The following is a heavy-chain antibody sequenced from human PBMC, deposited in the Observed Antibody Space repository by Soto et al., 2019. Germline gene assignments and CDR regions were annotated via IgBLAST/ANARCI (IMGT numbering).Heavy chain of an antibody. CDR1: GGSFSGYY. D-gene: IGHD6-6*01. Sequence: SETLSLTCAVYGGSFSGYYWSWIRQPPGKGLEWIGEINHSGSTNYNPSLKSRVTISVDTSKNQFSLKLSSVTAADTAVYYCARADSSSSVGLYYYYGMDVWGQGTTVTVAS. J-gene: IGHJ6*02. CDR2: INHSGST. CDR3: ARADSSSSVGLYYYYGMDV. V-gene: IGHV4-34*01.